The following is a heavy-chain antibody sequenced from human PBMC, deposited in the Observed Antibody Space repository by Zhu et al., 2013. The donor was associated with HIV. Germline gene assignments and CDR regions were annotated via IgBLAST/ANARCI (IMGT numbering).Heavy chain of an antibody. D-gene: IGHD2-21*02. CDR2: IIPVFRTS. CDR1: GDSLSTFA. CDR3: SRGPRRTAVFDD. V-gene: IGHV1-69*01. J-gene: IGHJ4*02. Sequence: QVQLVQSGAEVKKPGSSVKVSCTAPGDSLSTFAISWVRQAPGQGLEWMGGIIPVFRTSTYAQQFKGRVTLTADESTKTVYLELNSLRSDDTAVYYCSRGPRRTAVFDDWGQGTLVTVSS.